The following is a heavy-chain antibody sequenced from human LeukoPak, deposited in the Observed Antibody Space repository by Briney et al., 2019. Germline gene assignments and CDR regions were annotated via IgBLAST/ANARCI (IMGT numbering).Heavy chain of an antibody. CDR2: ISGDGGST. V-gene: IGHV3-43*02. CDR1: GFTFDDYA. D-gene: IGHD3-22*01. CDR3: AKGLYYYDSSGYREGFIDY. J-gene: IGHJ4*02. Sequence: GGSLRLPCAASGFTFDDYATHWVRQAPGKGLEWVSLISGDGGSTYYADSVKGRFTISGDNSKNSLYLQMNSLRTEDTALYYCAKGLYYYDSSGYREGFIDYWGQGTLVTVSS.